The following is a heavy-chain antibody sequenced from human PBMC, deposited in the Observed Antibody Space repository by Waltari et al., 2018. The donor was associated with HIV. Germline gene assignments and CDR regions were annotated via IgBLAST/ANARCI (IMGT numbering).Heavy chain of an antibody. CDR2: IYHSGST. V-gene: IGHV4-38-2*02. D-gene: IGHD3-10*01. CDR3: ARDQRYYGSGRDYGAVDY. J-gene: IGHJ4*02. CDR1: GYSISSGSY. Sequence: QVQLQESGPGLVKPSATLSLTCTVSGYSISSGSYWGWIRQPPGKGLEWIGSIYHSGSTYYNPSLKSRVTISVDTSKNQFSLKLSSVTAADTAVYYCARDQRYYGSGRDYGAVDYWGQGTLVTVSS.